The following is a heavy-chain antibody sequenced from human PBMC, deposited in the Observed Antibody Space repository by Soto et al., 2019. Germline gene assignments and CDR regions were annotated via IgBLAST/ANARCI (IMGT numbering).Heavy chain of an antibody. CDR3: AHRTGGYYGSAFDP. Sequence: SGPTLVNPTQTLTLTCTFSGFSLSTSGVGVGWIRQPPGKALEWLALIYWNDDKRYSPSLKSRLTITKDTSKNQVVLTMTNMDPVDTATYYCAHRTGGYYGSAFDPWGQGTLVTVSS. CDR2: IYWNDDK. CDR1: GFSLSTSGVG. D-gene: IGHD3-10*01. J-gene: IGHJ5*02. V-gene: IGHV2-5*01.